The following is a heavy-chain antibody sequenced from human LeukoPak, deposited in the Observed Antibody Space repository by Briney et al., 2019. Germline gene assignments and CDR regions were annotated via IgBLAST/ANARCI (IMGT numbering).Heavy chain of an antibody. Sequence: GRSLRLSCAASGFTFNFYNMNWVRQAPGKGLEWLSYISGSSSTVHYADSVKGRFTVSRDNAKNSLYLQMDSLRAEDTAVYYCARIDSRGDLSFDFWGQGTLVTV. CDR3: ARIDSRGDLSFDF. CDR2: ISGSSSTV. V-gene: IGHV3-48*01. J-gene: IGHJ4*02. D-gene: IGHD3-22*01. CDR1: GFTFNFYN.